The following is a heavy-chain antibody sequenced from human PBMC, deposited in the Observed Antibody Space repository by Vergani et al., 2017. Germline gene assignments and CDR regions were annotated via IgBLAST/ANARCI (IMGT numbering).Heavy chain of an antibody. V-gene: IGHV3-48*04. CDR3: ARVLYYYDSSGYFDAFDI. J-gene: IGHJ3*02. D-gene: IGHD3-22*01. Sequence: EVQLVESGGGLVQPGGSLRLSCAASGFTFSSYSMNWVRQAPGKGLEWVSYISSSSSTIYYADSVKGRFTISRDNAKNSLYLQMNSLRAEDTAVYYCARVLYYYDSSGYFDAFDIWGQGTMVTVSS. CDR2: ISSSSSTI. CDR1: GFTFSSYS.